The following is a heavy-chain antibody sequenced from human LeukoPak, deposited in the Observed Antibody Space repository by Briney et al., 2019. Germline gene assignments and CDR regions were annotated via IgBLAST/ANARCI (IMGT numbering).Heavy chain of an antibody. V-gene: IGHV1-18*01. D-gene: IGHD3-22*01. CDR1: GYTFTSYG. Sequence: ASVKVSCKASGYTFTSYGISWVRQAPGQGLEWMGWISAYNGNTNYAQKLQGRVTMTTDTSTSTVYMELSSLKSEDTAVYYCARVGITMIGHDSFGIWGPGTMVSVSS. J-gene: IGHJ3*02. CDR3: ARVGITMIGHDSFGI. CDR2: ISAYNGNT.